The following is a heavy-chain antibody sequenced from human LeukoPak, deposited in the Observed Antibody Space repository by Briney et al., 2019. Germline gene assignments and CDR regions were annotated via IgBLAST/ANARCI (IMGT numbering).Heavy chain of an antibody. J-gene: IGHJ5*02. Sequence: SETLSLTCAVYGGSFSGYYWSWIRQHPGKGLEWIGYIYYSGSTYYNPSLKSRVTISVDTSKNQFSLKLSSVTAADTAVYYCAREDCSGGSCPFDPWGQGTLVTVSS. CDR3: AREDCSGGSCPFDP. V-gene: IGHV4-31*11. CDR1: GGSFSGYY. D-gene: IGHD2-15*01. CDR2: IYYSGST.